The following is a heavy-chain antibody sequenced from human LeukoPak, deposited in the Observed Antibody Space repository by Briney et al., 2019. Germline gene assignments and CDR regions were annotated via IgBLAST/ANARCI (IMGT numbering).Heavy chain of an antibody. D-gene: IGHD6-6*01. CDR3: ARLAARHPFDY. J-gene: IGHJ4*02. V-gene: IGHV4-38-2*01. CDR1: GYSISSGYY. Sequence: PSETLSLTCAVSGYSISSGYYWGWIRQPPGKGLEWIGSIYHSGSTYYNPSLKSRVTISVDTSKNQFSLKLSPVTAADTAVYYCARLAARHPFDYWGQGTLVTVSS. CDR2: IYHSGST.